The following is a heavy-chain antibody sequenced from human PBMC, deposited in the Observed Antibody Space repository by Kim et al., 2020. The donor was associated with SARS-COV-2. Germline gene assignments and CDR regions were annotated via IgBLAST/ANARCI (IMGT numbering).Heavy chain of an antibody. D-gene: IGHD6-6*01. CDR3: ARAPTYSSSSDFDY. V-gene: IGHV6-1*01. J-gene: IGHJ4*02. Sequence: VSVKSRITITPAPSKNQFSLQLNSVTPEDTAVYYCARAPTYSSSSDFDYWGQGTLVTVSS.